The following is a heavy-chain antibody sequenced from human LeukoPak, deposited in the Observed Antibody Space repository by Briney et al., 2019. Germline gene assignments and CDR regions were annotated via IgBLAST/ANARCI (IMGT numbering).Heavy chain of an antibody. CDR1: GFTFSSYA. CDR3: VKDRTIRGIIRTFDY. D-gene: IGHD3-10*01. CDR2: ISNSGGDT. J-gene: IGHJ4*02. V-gene: IGHV3-23*01. Sequence: PGGSLRLSCAASGFTFSSYAMSWVRQAPGKGLEWVAAISNSGGDTFYSDSGKGRFTIARDNSKNTLYLQMNRLSAEDTAVYYCVKDRTIRGIIRTFDYWGQGTLVTVSS.